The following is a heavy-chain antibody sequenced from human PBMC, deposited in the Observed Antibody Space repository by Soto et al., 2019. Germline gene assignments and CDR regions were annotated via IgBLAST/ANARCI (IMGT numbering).Heavy chain of an antibody. CDR1: GDSISGGASF. CDR2: VYYSGSS. V-gene: IGHV4-30-4*01. Sequence: SETLSLTCTVSGDSISGGASFWSWIRQPPGKGLEWIANVYYSGSSYYNPSLKSRLTISVDTTKNQFSLQLKSMTAADTAVYYCAQLSCTSSTCYFPGWFDPWGQGTLVTVSS. D-gene: IGHD2-2*01. J-gene: IGHJ5*02. CDR3: AQLSCTSSTCYFPGWFDP.